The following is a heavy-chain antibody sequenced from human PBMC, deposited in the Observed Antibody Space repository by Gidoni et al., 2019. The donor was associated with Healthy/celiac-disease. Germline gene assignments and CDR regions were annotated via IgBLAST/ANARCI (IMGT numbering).Heavy chain of an antibody. D-gene: IGHD5-12*01. CDR2: ISSSGSTI. CDR3: ARDEVRNSGYEYYYYGMDV. J-gene: IGHJ6*02. CDR1: GFTFSSYE. Sequence: EVQLVESGGGLVQPGGSLRLSCAASGFTFSSYEMNWVRQAPGKGLEWVSYISSSGSTIYYADSVKGRFTISRDNAKNSLYLQMNSLRAEDTAVYYCARDEVRNSGYEYYYYGMDVWGQGTTVTVSS. V-gene: IGHV3-48*03.